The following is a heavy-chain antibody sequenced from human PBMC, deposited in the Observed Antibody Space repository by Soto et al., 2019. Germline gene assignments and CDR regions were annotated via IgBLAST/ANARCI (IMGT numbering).Heavy chain of an antibody. V-gene: IGHV2-5*02. CDR3: AHRQGDNWNYFIYFDY. D-gene: IGHD1-1*01. CDR2: IYWDDDK. J-gene: IGHJ4*02. CDR1: GFSLSTSGVG. Sequence: SGPTLVNPTQALTLTCTFSGFSLSTSGVGVGWIRQPPGRALEWLALIYWDDDKRYSPSLKSRLTITKDTSKNQVVLTMTNMDLVDTATYYCAHRQGDNWNYFIYFDYWGQGTLVTVSS.